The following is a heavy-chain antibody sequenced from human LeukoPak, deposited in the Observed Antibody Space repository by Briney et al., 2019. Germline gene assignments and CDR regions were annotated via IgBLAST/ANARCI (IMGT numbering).Heavy chain of an antibody. CDR1: GFTFSSYW. J-gene: IGHJ4*02. CDR2: IKQDGSEK. Sequence: PGGSLRLFCAASGFTFSSYWMSWVRQAPGKGLEWVANIKQDGSEKYYVDSVKGRFTISRDNAKNSLYLQMNSLRAEDTAVYYCARGDWMATIPFGAVGTFDYWGQGTLVTVSS. CDR3: ARGDWMATIPFGAVGTFDY. V-gene: IGHV3-7*01. D-gene: IGHD5-24*01.